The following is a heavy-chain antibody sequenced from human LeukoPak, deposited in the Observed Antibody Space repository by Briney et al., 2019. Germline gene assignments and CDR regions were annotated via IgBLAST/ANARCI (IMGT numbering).Heavy chain of an antibody. CDR1: GFTFSSYW. V-gene: IGHV3-74*01. CDR2: INSDGSST. D-gene: IGHD6-13*01. CDR3: ARDWGIAAALFWFDP. J-gene: IGHJ5*02. Sequence: PGGSLRLSCAASGFTFSSYWMHWVRQAPGKGLVWVSRINSDGSSTSYADSVKGRFTISSDNAKNTLYLQMNSLRAEDTAVYYCARDWGIAAALFWFDPWGQGTLVTVSS.